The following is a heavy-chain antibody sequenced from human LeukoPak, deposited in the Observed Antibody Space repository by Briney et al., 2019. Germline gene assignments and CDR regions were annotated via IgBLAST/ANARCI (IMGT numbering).Heavy chain of an antibody. CDR2: ISGSGGST. D-gene: IGHD3-9*01. CDR3: AKGVLRYFDWLFYYGMDV. CDR1: GFTFSSYA. J-gene: IGHJ6*02. V-gene: IGHV3-23*01. Sequence: GGSLRLSCAASGFTFSSYAMSWVRQAPGKGLEWVSAISGSGGSTYYADSVKGRFTISRDNSKNTLYLQMNSLRAEDTAVYYCAKGVLRYFDWLFYYGMDVWGQGTTVTVSS.